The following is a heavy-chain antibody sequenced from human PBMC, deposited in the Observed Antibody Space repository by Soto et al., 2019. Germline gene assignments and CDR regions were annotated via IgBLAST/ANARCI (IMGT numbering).Heavy chain of an antibody. D-gene: IGHD3-3*01. Sequence: ETLSLTCTVSSGSISSYYWSWIRQPPGKGLEWIGYIHYSGSTKYNPSLKSRVTISADTSKNQFSLKLSSVTAADTAVYYCARGHYDYWSGSFATIDYWGQGTRVTVSS. J-gene: IGHJ4*02. CDR2: IHYSGST. V-gene: IGHV4-59*08. CDR3: ARGHYDYWSGSFATIDY. CDR1: SGSISSYY.